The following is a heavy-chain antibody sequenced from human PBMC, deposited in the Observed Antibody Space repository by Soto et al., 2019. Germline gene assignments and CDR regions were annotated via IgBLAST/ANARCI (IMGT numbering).Heavy chain of an antibody. D-gene: IGHD3-22*01. CDR1: GFTFSDYY. CDR3: ARERYYYDNPEAFDI. V-gene: IGHV3-11*06. J-gene: IGHJ3*02. Sequence: QVQLVESGGGLVKPGGSLRLSCAASGFTFSDYYMSWLRQAPGKGLEWVSYISSSSSYTNYADSVKGRFTISRDNAKNSLYLQMNSLRAEDTAVYYCARERYYYDNPEAFDIWGQGTMVTVSS. CDR2: ISSSSSYT.